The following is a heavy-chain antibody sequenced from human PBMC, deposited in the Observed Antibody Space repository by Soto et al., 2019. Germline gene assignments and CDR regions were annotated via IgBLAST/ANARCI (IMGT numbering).Heavy chain of an antibody. CDR3: AAYMTTVTKAGFDY. V-gene: IGHV1-58*02. CDR2: IVVGSGNT. CDR1: GFTFTSSA. Sequence: ASVKVSCKASGFTFTSSAMQWVRQARGQRLEWIGWIVVGSGNTNYAQKFQERVTITRDMSTSTAYMELSSLRSEDTAVYYCAAYMTTVTKAGFDYWGQGTLVTVSS. D-gene: IGHD4-17*01. J-gene: IGHJ4*02.